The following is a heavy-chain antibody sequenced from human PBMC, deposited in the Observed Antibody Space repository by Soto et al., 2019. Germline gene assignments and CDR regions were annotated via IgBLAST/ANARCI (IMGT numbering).Heavy chain of an antibody. D-gene: IGHD1-1*01. CDR1: GYTFTSYG. CDR2: ISAHNGNT. CDR3: ARGRYGDY. V-gene: IGHV1-18*01. Sequence: QVHLVQSGAEVKKPGASVKVSCKGSGYTFTSYGITWVRQAPGQGLEWMGWISAHNGNTDYAQKLQGRVTVTRDTSTSTAYMEFTSLRSDDTAVYYCARGRYGDYWGQGALVTVSS. J-gene: IGHJ4*02.